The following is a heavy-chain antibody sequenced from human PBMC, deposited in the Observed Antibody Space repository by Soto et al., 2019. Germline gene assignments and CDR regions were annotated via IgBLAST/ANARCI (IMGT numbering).Heavy chain of an antibody. V-gene: IGHV3-21*01. Sequence: GGSLRLSCAASGFTFSSYSMNWVRQAPGKGLEWVSSISSSSSYIYYAYSVKGRFTISRDNAKNSLYLQMNSLRAEDTAVYYCSSDIARSGAFDIWGQGTMVTVSS. J-gene: IGHJ3*02. CDR2: ISSSSSYI. D-gene: IGHD2-21*01. CDR1: GFTFSSYS. CDR3: SSDIARSGAFDI.